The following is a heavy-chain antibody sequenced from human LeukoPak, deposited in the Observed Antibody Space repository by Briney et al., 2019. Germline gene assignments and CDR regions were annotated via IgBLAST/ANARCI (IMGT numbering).Heavy chain of an antibody. CDR3: ARDLAGYSSSWYWFDP. Sequence: ASVKVSCKASGYTFSSYGISWVRQAPGQGLEWMGWISVYNGNPEYAQKFQGRVIMTTDTFTSTAYMELRSLRSDDTAVYYCARDLAGYSSSWYWFDPWGQGTLVTVSS. J-gene: IGHJ5*02. V-gene: IGHV1-18*01. CDR2: ISVYNGNP. D-gene: IGHD6-13*01. CDR1: GYTFSSYG.